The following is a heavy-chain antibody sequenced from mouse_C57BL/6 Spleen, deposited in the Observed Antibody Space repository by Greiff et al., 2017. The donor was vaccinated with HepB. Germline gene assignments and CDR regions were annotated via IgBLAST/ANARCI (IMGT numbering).Heavy chain of an antibody. CDR1: GYSFTGYF. CDR3: ARRNYYDYDGGFAY. D-gene: IGHD2-4*01. V-gene: IGHV1-20*01. J-gene: IGHJ3*01. CDR2: INPYNGDT. Sequence: EVQLQQSGPELVKPGDSVKISCKASGYSFTGYFMNWVMQSHGKSLEWIGRINPYNGDTFYNQKFKGKATLTVDKSSSTAHMELRSLTSEDSAVYYCARRNYYDYDGGFAYWGQGTLVTVSA.